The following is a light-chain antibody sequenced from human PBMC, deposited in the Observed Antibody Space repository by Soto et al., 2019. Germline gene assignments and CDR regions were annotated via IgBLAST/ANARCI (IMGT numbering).Light chain of an antibody. CDR3: QQDGSSPPELT. CDR1: QSVSSSY. V-gene: IGKV3-20*01. J-gene: IGKJ4*01. Sequence: EIVLTQSPGTLSLSPGERATLSCRASQSVSSSYLAWYQQKPGQAPRLLIYVTSSRSTGIPDRFSGSGSGTDFTLTISRVEPEDFAVYYCQQDGSSPPELTFGGGTKVEIK. CDR2: VTS.